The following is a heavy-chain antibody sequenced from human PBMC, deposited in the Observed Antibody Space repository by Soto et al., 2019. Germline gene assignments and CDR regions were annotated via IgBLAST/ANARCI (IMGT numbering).Heavy chain of an antibody. Sequence: GGSLRLSCAASGFTFSSYAMSWVRQAPGKGLEWVSAITGGGGSTYYADSVKGRFTISRDNSKNTLYLQMNSLRAEDTDVYYCAKGGRVATIDFWGQGTLVTVSS. CDR3: AKGGRVATIDF. CDR2: ITGGGGST. J-gene: IGHJ4*02. D-gene: IGHD5-12*01. V-gene: IGHV3-23*01. CDR1: GFTFSSYA.